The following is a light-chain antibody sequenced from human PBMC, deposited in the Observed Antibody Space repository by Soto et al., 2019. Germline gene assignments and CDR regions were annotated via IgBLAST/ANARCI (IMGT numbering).Light chain of an antibody. CDR3: QQYGSSTGT. Sequence: EVVLTQSPGTLSLSPGERATLSCRASQSVSSNYLAWYQQKPGQAPRLLIYGASSRATGIPDRFSGSGSGTDFTLTITGLEPEDFAVYYCQQYGSSTGTFGQGTRLEIK. V-gene: IGKV3-20*01. CDR2: GAS. CDR1: QSVSSNY. J-gene: IGKJ2*01.